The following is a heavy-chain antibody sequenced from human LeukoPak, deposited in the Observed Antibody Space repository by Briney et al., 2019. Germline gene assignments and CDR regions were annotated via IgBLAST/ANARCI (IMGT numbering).Heavy chain of an antibody. CDR1: GYTFTTYG. V-gene: IGHV1-18*01. D-gene: IGHD6-19*01. Sequence: GASVKVSCKASGYTFTTYGLSWVRQAPGQGLEWLGWISTYDDNIKYAQSLQGRLTLTIDTSTSTAYMELSRLRSDDTAVYYCASAGSGFIGEAEQDYWGQGTLVTVSS. CDR2: ISTYDDNI. J-gene: IGHJ4*02. CDR3: ASAGSGFIGEAEQDY.